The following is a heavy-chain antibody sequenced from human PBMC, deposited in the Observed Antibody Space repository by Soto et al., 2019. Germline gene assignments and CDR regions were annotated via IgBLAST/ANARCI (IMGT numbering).Heavy chain of an antibody. Sequence: GGSLRLSCAASGFTFSSYAMSWVRQAPGKGLEWVSAISGSGGSTYYADSVKGRFTISRDNSKNTLYLQMNSLRAEDTAVYYCAKDVVPYYDILTGYYFSDYWGQGTLVTVSS. CDR2: ISGSGGST. J-gene: IGHJ4*02. CDR1: GFTFSSYA. CDR3: AKDVVPYYDILTGYYFSDY. V-gene: IGHV3-23*01. D-gene: IGHD3-9*01.